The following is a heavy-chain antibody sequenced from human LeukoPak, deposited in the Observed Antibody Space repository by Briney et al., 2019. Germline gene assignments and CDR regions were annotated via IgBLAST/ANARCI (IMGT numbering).Heavy chain of an antibody. Sequence: ASVKVSCKASGYTFTGYYIHWVRQAPGQGLECMGWINPNSGDTYSTQKFQGRVTMTRDTSITTAYMELSGLTSDDTAVYYCAKRNDGGNWFDPWGQGTLVTVSS. D-gene: IGHD1-1*01. CDR2: INPNSGDT. CDR1: GYTFTGYY. CDR3: AKRNDGGNWFDP. V-gene: IGHV1-2*02. J-gene: IGHJ5*02.